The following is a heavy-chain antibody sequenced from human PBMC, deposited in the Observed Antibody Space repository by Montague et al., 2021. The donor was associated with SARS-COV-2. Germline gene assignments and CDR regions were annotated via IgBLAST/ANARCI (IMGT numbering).Heavy chain of an antibody. CDR3: ARFGSGTLEFDL. CDR2: IRTTGHT. Sequence: SETLSLTCTVSGGSISSYYWSWIRQPAGKGLEWIGRIRTTGHTDYNSSLESRVFMSVDTSTNQFSLSLTSVTAADTAVYFCARFGSGTLEFDLWGQGTRVTVSS. J-gene: IGHJ4*02. CDR1: GGSISSYY. D-gene: IGHD1-26*01. V-gene: IGHV4-4*07.